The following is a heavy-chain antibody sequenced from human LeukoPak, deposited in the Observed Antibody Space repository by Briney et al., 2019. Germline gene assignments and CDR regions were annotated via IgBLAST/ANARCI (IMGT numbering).Heavy chain of an antibody. J-gene: IGHJ4*02. CDR1: GYTFTGYY. CDR3: ARDLMTTPTWDFDY. Sequence: ASVKVSCKGSGYTFTGYYMHWVRQPPGEALEWMAWINPNNGATHYAQKFQGRVAVTRDTSISTAYMELSSLESDDTAVYYCARDLMTTPTWDFDYWGQGTLVSVSS. CDR2: INPNNGAT. D-gene: IGHD4-17*01. V-gene: IGHV1-2*02.